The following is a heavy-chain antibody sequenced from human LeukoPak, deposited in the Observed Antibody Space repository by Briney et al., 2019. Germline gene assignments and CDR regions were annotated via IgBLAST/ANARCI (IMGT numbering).Heavy chain of an antibody. CDR2: IYYSGST. Sequence: SETLSLTCTVSGGSISSGGYYWSWIRQHPGKGLEWIGYIYYSGSTYYNPSLKSRVTISVDTSKNQFSLKLSSVTAADTAVYYCARVTSDGYPHDYWGQGTLVTVSS. D-gene: IGHD5-24*01. CDR1: GGSISSGGYY. J-gene: IGHJ4*02. V-gene: IGHV4-31*03. CDR3: ARVTSDGYPHDY.